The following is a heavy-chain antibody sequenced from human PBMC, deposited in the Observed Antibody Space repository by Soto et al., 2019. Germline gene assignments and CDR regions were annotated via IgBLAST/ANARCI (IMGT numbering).Heavy chain of an antibody. CDR2: MNPNSGNA. D-gene: IGHD3-16*01. V-gene: IGHV1-8*01. CDR1: GYTFTTYD. Sequence: QVQLVQSGAEVKKPGASVIVSCKASGYTFTTYDINWVRQATGQGLEWMGWMNPNSGNAGYAHQFQGRVTMTRNTALSTVYMEVNSLTAEETAVYYCARGWGRWPHDKPGDYWGQGTLVTVSA. CDR3: ARGWGRWPHDKPGDY. J-gene: IGHJ4*02.